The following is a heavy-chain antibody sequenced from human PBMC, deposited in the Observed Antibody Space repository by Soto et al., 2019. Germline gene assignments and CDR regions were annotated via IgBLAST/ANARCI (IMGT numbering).Heavy chain of an antibody. CDR3: ARHRYYFDY. J-gene: IGHJ4*02. V-gene: IGHV4-39*01. Sequence: SETLSLTCTVSGGSISSSSYFWGWIRQPPGKGLEWIGSIYYSGSTYYNPSLKSRVTISVDTSKNQFSLKLSSVTAADTAVYYCARHRYYFDYWGQGTLVTVSS. CDR1: GGSISSSSYF. CDR2: IYYSGST.